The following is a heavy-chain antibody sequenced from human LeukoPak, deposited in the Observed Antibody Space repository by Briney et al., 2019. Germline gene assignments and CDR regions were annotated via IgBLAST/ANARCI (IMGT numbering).Heavy chain of an antibody. J-gene: IGHJ4*02. V-gene: IGHV4-59*01. D-gene: IGHD6-19*01. CDR3: ARAFSSGWYPYSIGGLWFDY. Sequence: SETLPLTCTVSGGSISSYYWSWIRQPPGKGLEWIGYIYYTGSTNYNPSLKSRVTISVDTSKNQFSLKVSSVTAADTAVYYCARAFSSGWYPYSIGGLWFDYWGQGTLVTVSS. CDR2: IYYTGST. CDR1: GGSISSYY.